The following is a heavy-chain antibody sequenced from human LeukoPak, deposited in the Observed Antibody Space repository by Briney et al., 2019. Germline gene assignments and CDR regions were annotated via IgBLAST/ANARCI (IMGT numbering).Heavy chain of an antibody. D-gene: IGHD6-13*01. J-gene: IGHJ5*02. CDR2: INHSGST. CDR1: GGSFSGYY. Sequence: SETLSLTCAVYGGSFSGYYWSWIRQPPGKGLEWIGEINHSGSTNYNPSLKSRVTISVDTSKNQFSLELSSVTAADTAVYYCARLLWLSSWYNLFSYWFDPWGQGTLVTVSS. CDR3: ARLLWLSSWYNLFSYWFDP. V-gene: IGHV4-34*01.